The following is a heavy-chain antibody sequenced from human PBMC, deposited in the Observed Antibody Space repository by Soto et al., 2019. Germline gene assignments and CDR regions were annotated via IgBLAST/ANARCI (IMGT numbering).Heavy chain of an antibody. CDR1: GYTFTSYY. V-gene: IGHV1-46*01. Sequence: ASVKVSCKASGYTFTSYYMHWVRQAPGQGLEWMGIISPSGGSTSYAQKFQGRVTMTRDTSTSTVYMELSSLRSEDTAVYYCARSTSSGVYDSSGYGWFDPWGQGTLVTVSS. J-gene: IGHJ5*02. CDR3: ARSTSSGVYDSSGYGWFDP. CDR2: ISPSGGST. D-gene: IGHD3-22*01.